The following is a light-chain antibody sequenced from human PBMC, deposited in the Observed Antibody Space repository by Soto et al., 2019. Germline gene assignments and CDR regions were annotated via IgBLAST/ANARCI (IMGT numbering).Light chain of an antibody. CDR2: DTS. CDR1: TGPDTSGHW. CDR3: FLSYSGARPVV. V-gene: IGLV7-46*01. J-gene: IGLJ2*01. Sequence: QSVVTQEPSLTVSPGGTVTLTCDSSTGPDTSGHWPYWLQQKPGQAPRTLIYDTSKKHSWTPARFSGSLLGGKAALTLSGAQPEDEADYYCFLSYSGARPVVFGGGTKLTVL.